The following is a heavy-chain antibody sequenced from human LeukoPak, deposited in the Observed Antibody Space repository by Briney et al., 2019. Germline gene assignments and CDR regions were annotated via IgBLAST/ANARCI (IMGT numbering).Heavy chain of an antibody. CDR2: INHSGST. D-gene: IGHD6-13*01. V-gene: IGHV4-34*01. CDR1: GGSFSGYY. J-gene: IGHJ5*02. Sequence: SETLSLTCAVYGGSFSGYYWSWIRQPPGKGLEWIGEINHSGSTNYNPSLKSRVTISVDTSKNQFSLKLSSVTAADTAVYYCARRSSSWNRGFWFDPWGQGTLVTVSS. CDR3: ARRSSSWNRGFWFDP.